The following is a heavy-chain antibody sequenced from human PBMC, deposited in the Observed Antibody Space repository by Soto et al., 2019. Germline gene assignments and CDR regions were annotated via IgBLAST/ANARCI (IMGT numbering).Heavy chain of an antibody. D-gene: IGHD6-19*01. J-gene: IGHJ6*02. CDR2: IRSRSSSI. CDR1: GFTFRSSI. V-gene: IGHV3-21*01. CDR3: ASWPTKPVAVAGTDYYGMDV. Sequence: GGSLRLSCAASGFTFRSSIMNWVLQAPGTGLEWVSSIRSRSSSISYADSVKGRFTISRDNAKNALYLQMNSLRAEDTAVYYCASWPTKPVAVAGTDYYGMDVWGQGTTVTVSS.